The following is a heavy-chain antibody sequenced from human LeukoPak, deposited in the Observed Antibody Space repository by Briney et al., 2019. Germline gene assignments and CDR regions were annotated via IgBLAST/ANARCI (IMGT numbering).Heavy chain of an antibody. CDR2: IYTSGST. D-gene: IGHD1-26*01. J-gene: IGHJ4*02. CDR1: GGSISIYY. V-gene: IGHV4-4*07. CDR3: ARENSGSYREFDY. Sequence: SETLSLACTVTGGSISIYYWSWVLQPAGKGLEWIGRIYTSGSTNYNASLKSRVSMSVDTSKNQFSLKLSSVTAADTAVFYRARENSGSYREFDYWGQGTLVTVSS.